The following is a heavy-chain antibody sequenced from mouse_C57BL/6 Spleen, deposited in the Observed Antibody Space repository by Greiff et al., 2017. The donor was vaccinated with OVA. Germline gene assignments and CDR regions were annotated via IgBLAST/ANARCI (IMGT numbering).Heavy chain of an antibody. CDR3: ARGGYYLPWYFDV. Sequence: EVHLVESGGGLVKPGGSLKLSCAASGFTFSSYAMSWVRQTPEKRLEWVATISDGGSYTYYPDNVKGRFTISRDNAKNNLYLQMSHLKSEDTAMYYCARGGYYLPWYFDVWGTGTTVTVSS. CDR1: GFTFSSYA. J-gene: IGHJ1*03. CDR2: ISDGGSYT. D-gene: IGHD2-3*01. V-gene: IGHV5-4*01.